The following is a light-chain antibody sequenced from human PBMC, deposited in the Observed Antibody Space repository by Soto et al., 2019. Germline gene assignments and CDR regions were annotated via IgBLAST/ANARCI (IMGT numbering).Light chain of an antibody. CDR2: INYDGTH. CDR3: QGLGNGIQV. V-gene: IGLV4-69*01. CDR1: SGYSTYA. Sequence: QAVVTQSPSASASLGASVKLTCTLSSGYSTYAIAWHQQQSEKGPRFLMKINYDGTHSKGDGFFDRFSGSRSGAERHLTISSLQSGDEADYYCQGLGNGIQVFGGGTKLTVL. J-gene: IGLJ3*02.